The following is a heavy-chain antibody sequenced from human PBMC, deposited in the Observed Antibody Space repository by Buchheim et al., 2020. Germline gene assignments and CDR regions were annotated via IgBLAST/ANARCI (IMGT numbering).Heavy chain of an antibody. CDR2: ICYDGSNQ. D-gene: IGHD6-13*01. CDR1: GFTFSSYG. J-gene: IGHJ4*02. Sequence: QVQLVESGGGVVKPGRSLRLSCAASGFTFSSYGMHWVRQAPGKGLEWVSVICYDGSNQYYADSVKGRFTISRATSKNSLSLQMNSLRAEDTAVYYCARAIAAAGTPLFDYWGQGTL. V-gene: IGHV3-33*01. CDR3: ARAIAAAGTPLFDY.